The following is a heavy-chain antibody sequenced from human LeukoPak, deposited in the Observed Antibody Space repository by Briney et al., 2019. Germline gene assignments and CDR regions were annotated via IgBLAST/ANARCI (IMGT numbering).Heavy chain of an antibody. D-gene: IGHD5-12*01. J-gene: IGHJ4*02. CDR2: IRQDGSAK. V-gene: IGHV3-7*01. CDR3: APPPIAATGN. Sequence: GGSLRLSCTASGFIFNDFWMSWVRQAPGEGLEWVANIRQDGSAKNYVDSVKGRFTISRDNAKKSLYLLMNGLTAEDTAVYYCAPPPIAATGNWGQGTLVTVSS. CDR1: GFIFNDFW.